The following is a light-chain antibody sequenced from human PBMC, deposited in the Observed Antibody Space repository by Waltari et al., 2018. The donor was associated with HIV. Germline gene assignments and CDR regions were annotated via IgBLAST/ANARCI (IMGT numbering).Light chain of an antibody. Sequence: EIVMTQSPATLSVSPGERATLSCRASQSLSNTNLAWYQQKPGQAPRLLIHGGSTRATGIPARFSGSGSGTEFTLTISSLQSEDSAIYYCQQYNNWPPTFGQGARLEIQ. CDR1: QSLSNTN. CDR2: GGS. CDR3: QQYNNWPPT. V-gene: IGKV3-15*01. J-gene: IGKJ2*01.